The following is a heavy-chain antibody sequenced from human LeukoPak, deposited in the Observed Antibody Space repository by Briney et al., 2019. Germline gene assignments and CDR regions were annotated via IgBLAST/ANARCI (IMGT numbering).Heavy chain of an antibody. CDR3: AGQTYYDFWSGYSL. J-gene: IGHJ4*02. V-gene: IGHV3-53*01. CDR2: IYSGGST. D-gene: IGHD3-3*01. Sequence: GGSLRLSCAASGFTFSSYAMSWVRQAPGKGLEWVSVIYSGGSTYYADSVKGRFTISRDNSKNTLYLQMNSLRAEDTAVYYCAGQTYYDFWSGYSLWGQGTLVTVSS. CDR1: GFTFSSYA.